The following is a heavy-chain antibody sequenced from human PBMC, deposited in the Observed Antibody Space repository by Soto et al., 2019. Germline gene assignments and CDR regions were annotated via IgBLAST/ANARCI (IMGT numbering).Heavy chain of an antibody. J-gene: IGHJ6*02. V-gene: IGHV3-48*01. CDR3: AREVDNWKGLYYGMDV. CDR2: ISSSSSTI. Sequence: GGSLRLSCAASGFTFSSYSMNWVRQAPGKGLEWVSYISSSSSTIYYADSVKGRFTISRDNAKNSLYLQMNSLRAEDTAVYYCAREVDNWKGLYYGMDVWGQGTTVTVSS. D-gene: IGHD1-1*01. CDR1: GFTFSSYS.